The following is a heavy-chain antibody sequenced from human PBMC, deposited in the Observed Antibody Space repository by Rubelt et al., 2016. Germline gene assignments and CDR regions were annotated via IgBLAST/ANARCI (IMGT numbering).Heavy chain of an antibody. J-gene: IGHJ4*02. Sequence: QLGMRGGGLVQPGGSLRLSCAASGFTLSSYWMHWVRQAPGKGLVWVSRINSDGSITSYADSVKGRFTISRDNAKNTLYLQMNSLRAEDTAIYYCARWSGTYYDHWGQGTLVTVSS. D-gene: IGHD3-3*01. CDR1: GFTLSSYW. CDR3: ARWSGTYYDH. CDR2: INSDGSIT. V-gene: IGHV3-74*01.